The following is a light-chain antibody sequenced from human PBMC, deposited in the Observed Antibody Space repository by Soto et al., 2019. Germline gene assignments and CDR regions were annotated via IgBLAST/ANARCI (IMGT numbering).Light chain of an antibody. CDR2: EGS. Sequence: QSALTQPASVSGSPGQSITISCTGTSSDVGSYNFVSWYQQHPGKAPKVMIYEGSKRPSGVSNRFSGSKPGNTASLTISGLQAEDEADYYCCSYAGSSTWVFGTGTKVTVL. CDR3: CSYAGSSTWV. CDR1: SSDVGSYNF. V-gene: IGLV2-23*01. J-gene: IGLJ1*01.